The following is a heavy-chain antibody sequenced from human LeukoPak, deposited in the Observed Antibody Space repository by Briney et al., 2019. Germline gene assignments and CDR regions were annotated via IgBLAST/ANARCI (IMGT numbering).Heavy chain of an antibody. CDR2: IYTSGST. J-gene: IGHJ4*02. CDR3: ARVWYDSSGYYYWNFDY. CDR1: GGSISSYY. Sequence: PSETLSLTCTVSGGSISSYYWSWIRQPAGKGLEWIGRIYTSGSTNYNPSLKSQVTMSVDTSKNQFSLKLSSVTAADTAVYYCARVWYDSSGYYYWNFDYWGQGTLVTVSS. V-gene: IGHV4-4*07. D-gene: IGHD3-22*01.